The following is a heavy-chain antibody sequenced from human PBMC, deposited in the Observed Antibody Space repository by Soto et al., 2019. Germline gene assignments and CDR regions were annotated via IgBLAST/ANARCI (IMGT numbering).Heavy chain of an antibody. V-gene: IGHV3-73*01. CDR1: GFTFSGSA. Sequence: GGSLRLSCAASGFTFSGSAMHWVRQASGKGLEWVGRIRSKANSYATAYAASVKGRFTISRDDSKNTAYLQMNSLKTEDTAVYYCTTLTIFGVVADYYYMDVWGKGTTVTVSS. J-gene: IGHJ6*03. CDR3: TTLTIFGVVADYYYMDV. CDR2: IRSKANSYAT. D-gene: IGHD3-3*01.